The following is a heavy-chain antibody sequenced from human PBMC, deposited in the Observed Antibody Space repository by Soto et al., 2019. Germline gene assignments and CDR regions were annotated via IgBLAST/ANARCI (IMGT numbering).Heavy chain of an antibody. V-gene: IGHV1-2*04. D-gene: IGHD3-22*01. CDR3: VTSYYDSSGFSY. CDR1: GYTFTGYY. CDR2: INPNSGGT. J-gene: IGHJ4*02. Sequence: ASVKVSCKASGYTFTGYYMHWVRQAPGQGLEWMGWINPNSGGTNYAQKFQGWVTMTRDTSISTAYMELSRLRSDDTAVYYCVTSYYDSSGFSYWGQGTLVTVSS.